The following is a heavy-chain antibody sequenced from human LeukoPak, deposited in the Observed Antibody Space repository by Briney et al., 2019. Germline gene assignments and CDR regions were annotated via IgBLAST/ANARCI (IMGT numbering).Heavy chain of an antibody. CDR1: GFSLSTSGVG. V-gene: IGHV2-5*02. Sequence: SGPTLVKPTQTLTLTCTFSGFSLSTSGVGVGWIRQPPGKALEWLALIYWDDDKRYSPSLKSRLTITTDTSKNQVVLTMTNMDPVDTATYCCAHSSNYDTLGWYFDLWGRGTLVTVSS. CDR3: AHSSNYDTLGWYFDL. CDR2: IYWDDDK. J-gene: IGHJ2*01. D-gene: IGHD3-22*01.